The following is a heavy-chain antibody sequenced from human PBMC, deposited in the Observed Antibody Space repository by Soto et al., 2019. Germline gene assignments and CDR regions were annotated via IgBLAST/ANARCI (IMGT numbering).Heavy chain of an antibody. Sequence: VVSLRISCAASGFTFISYAMSWVRQAPGKGLEWVSAISGSGGSTYYADSVKGRFTISRDNSKNTLYLQMNSLRAEDTAVYYCAKGKGVIISWFDPWGQGTLVTVSS. CDR2: ISGSGGST. D-gene: IGHD3-10*01. V-gene: IGHV3-23*01. CDR1: GFTFISYA. J-gene: IGHJ5*02. CDR3: AKGKGVIISWFDP.